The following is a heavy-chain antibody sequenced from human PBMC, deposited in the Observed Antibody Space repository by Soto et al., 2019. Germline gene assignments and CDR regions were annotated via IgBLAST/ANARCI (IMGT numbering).Heavy chain of an antibody. Sequence: GGSLRLSCAASGFTFSSYAMSWVRQAPGKGLEWVSAISGSGGSTYYADSVKGRFTISRDNSKNTLYLQMNSLRAEDTAVYYCAKDSVSCSGGSCYFFDYWGQGTLVTVSS. J-gene: IGHJ4*02. D-gene: IGHD2-15*01. CDR3: AKDSVSCSGGSCYFFDY. CDR2: ISGSGGST. CDR1: GFTFSSYA. V-gene: IGHV3-23*01.